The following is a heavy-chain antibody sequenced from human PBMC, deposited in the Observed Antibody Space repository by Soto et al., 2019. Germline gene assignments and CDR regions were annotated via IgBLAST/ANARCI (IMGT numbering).Heavy chain of an antibody. CDR3: ARGDSTDCSNGVCSFFYNHDMDV. Sequence: ASVKVSCKASGYTFTGSHIHWVRQAPGQGLEWMGWINPNSGGTSTAQKFQGWVTMTTDTSISTASMELTRLTSDDTAIYYCARGDSTDCSNGVCSFFYNHDMDVWGQGTTVTVSS. CDR2: INPNSGGT. J-gene: IGHJ6*02. D-gene: IGHD2-8*01. V-gene: IGHV1-2*04. CDR1: GYTFTGSH.